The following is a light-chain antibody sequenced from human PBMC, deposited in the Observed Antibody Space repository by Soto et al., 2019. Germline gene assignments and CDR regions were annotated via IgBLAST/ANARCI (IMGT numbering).Light chain of an antibody. Sequence: EIVLTQSPGTLSLSPGERATLSCRASQSVGGSYVGWYQQKPGQAPRLLIYDASNRATGIPARFSGSGSGTDFTLTISSLEPEDFAVYYCQQRSNWPITFGQGTRLENK. CDR2: DAS. V-gene: IGKV3-11*01. CDR3: QQRSNWPIT. J-gene: IGKJ5*01. CDR1: QSVGGSY.